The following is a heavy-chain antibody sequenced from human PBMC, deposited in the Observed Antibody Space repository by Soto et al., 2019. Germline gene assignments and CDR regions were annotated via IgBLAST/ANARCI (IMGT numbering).Heavy chain of an antibody. V-gene: IGHV1-8*01. CDR3: ARGRFLEWLLSAAYYYYYMDV. Sequence: ASVKVSCKASGYTFTSYDINWVRQATGQGLEWMGWMNPNSGNTGYAQKFQGRVTMTRKTSISTAYMELSSMGSDDTAVYYCARGRFLEWLLSAAYYYYYMDVWGKGTTVTVSS. CDR2: MNPNSGNT. J-gene: IGHJ6*03. CDR1: GYTFTSYD. D-gene: IGHD3-3*01.